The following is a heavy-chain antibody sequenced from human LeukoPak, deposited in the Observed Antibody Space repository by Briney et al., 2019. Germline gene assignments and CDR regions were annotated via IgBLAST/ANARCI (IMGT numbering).Heavy chain of an antibody. D-gene: IGHD3-10*01. CDR3: ARDEGTMVRGVGWGYFDY. V-gene: IGHV4-31*03. CDR2: IYYSGST. CDR1: GGSISSGGYY. J-gene: IGHJ4*02. Sequence: SSETLSLTCTVSGGSISSGGYYWSWIRQHPGKGLEWIGYIYYSGSTYYNPSLKSRVTISVDTSKNQFSLKLSSVTAADTAVYYCARDEGTMVRGVGWGYFDYWGQGTLVTVSS.